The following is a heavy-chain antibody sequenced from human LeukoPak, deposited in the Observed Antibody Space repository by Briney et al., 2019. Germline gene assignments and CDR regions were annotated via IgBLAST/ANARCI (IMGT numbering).Heavy chain of an antibody. Sequence: SETLSLTCAVYGGSFSGYYWSWIRQPPGKGLEWIGEINHSGSTNYNPSLKSRVTISVDTSKNQFSLKLSSVTAADTAVYYCARGFGDHAYYFDYWGQGTLVTVSS. D-gene: IGHD4-17*01. V-gene: IGHV4-34*01. CDR1: GGSFSGYY. CDR3: ARGFGDHAYYFDY. CDR2: INHSGST. J-gene: IGHJ4*02.